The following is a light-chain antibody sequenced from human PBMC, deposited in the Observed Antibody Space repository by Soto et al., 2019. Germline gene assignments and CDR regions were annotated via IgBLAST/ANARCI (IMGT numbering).Light chain of an antibody. CDR1: QTVSSSY. Sequence: EIVLTQSPGTLSLSPGERATLSCRASQTVSSSYLAWYQQKLGQAPRLLIYGASNRATGIPDRFSGSGSGTDFTLTISRLEPEDFAVYYCQQYGSSPRTFGQGTKADIK. CDR2: GAS. V-gene: IGKV3-20*01. CDR3: QQYGSSPRT. J-gene: IGKJ1*01.